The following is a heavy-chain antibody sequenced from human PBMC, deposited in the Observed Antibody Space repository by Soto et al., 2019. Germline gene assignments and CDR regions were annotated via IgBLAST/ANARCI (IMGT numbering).Heavy chain of an antibody. CDR3: ARGYSSGYIDY. V-gene: IGHV1-3*01. J-gene: IGHJ4*02. Sequence: QVQLVQSGAEVKKPGASVKVSCKASGYTFTSYAMHWVRQAPGQRLEWMGWINAGNGNTKYSQKFQGRVTITRDTSASTAYMELSSLRSEDXXXXYCARGYSSGYIDYWGQGTLVTVSS. CDR2: INAGNGNT. CDR1: GYTFTSYA. D-gene: IGHD3-22*01.